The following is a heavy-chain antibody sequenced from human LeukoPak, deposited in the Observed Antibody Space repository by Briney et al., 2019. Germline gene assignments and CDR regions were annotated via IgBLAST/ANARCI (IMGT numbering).Heavy chain of an antibody. V-gene: IGHV3-74*01. CDR3: ARGGYSFGLDY. CDR1: GFTFRSYW. D-gene: IGHD5-12*01. Sequence: HPGGSLRLSCAASGFTFRSYWMHWVRQVPGKGLVWVSLINSDGSSTTYADSVKGRFTISRDNAKSTLYLQMNSLRADDMAVYYCARGGYSFGLDYWGQGTLVTVSS. J-gene: IGHJ4*02. CDR2: INSDGSST.